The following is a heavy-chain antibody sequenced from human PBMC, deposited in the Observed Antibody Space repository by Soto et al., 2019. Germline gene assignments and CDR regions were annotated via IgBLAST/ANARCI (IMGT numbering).Heavy chain of an antibody. CDR1: GCTFTSYT. CDR2: HPTDARYT. Sequence: GGSLRLSCAACGCTFTSYTMHWVRRAPGKGVEWVAIHPTDARYTHYGDSVQGRSTIFRLNSKNTLYLEINSLRAEDTSMYYCAREFLGGLDVWGEGTKVTVS. CDR3: AREFLGGLDV. J-gene: IGHJ6*01. V-gene: IGHV3-30*04. D-gene: IGHD7-27*01.